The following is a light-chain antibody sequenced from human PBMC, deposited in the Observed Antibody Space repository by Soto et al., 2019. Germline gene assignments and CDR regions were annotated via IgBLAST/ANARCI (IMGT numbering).Light chain of an antibody. J-gene: IGKJ1*01. CDR1: QSVSSY. Sequence: DSHMILAPSSLSPSVGDRVTVTCRASQSVSSYLAWYQQRPGQAPKLLIDAASSLQSGVPARFSGSGSGTDFTLTISSLQPEDFATYYCQQCDSTPKTFGQGTKVDI. V-gene: IGKV1-39*01. CDR3: QQCDSTPKT. CDR2: AAS.